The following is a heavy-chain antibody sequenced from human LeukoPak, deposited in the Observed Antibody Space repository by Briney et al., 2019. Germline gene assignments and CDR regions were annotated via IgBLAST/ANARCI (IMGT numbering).Heavy chain of an antibody. J-gene: IGHJ4*02. D-gene: IGHD3-3*01. Sequence: SETLSLTCAVYGGSFSGYYWSWIRQPPGKGLEWIGEINHSGSTNYNPSLKSRVTISVDTSKNQFSLKLSSVTAADTAVYYCARGRRGNYDFWSGYYIYYFDYWGQGTLVTVSS. CDR1: GGSFSGYY. CDR2: INHSGST. CDR3: ARGRRGNYDFWSGYYIYYFDY. V-gene: IGHV4-34*01.